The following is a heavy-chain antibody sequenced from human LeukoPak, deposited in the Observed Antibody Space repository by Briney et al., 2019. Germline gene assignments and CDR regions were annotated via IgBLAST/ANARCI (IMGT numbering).Heavy chain of an antibody. J-gene: IGHJ4*02. CDR1: GGSISSYY. V-gene: IGHV4-4*07. D-gene: IGHD4-17*01. Sequence: SETLSLTCTVSGGSISSYYWSWIRQPAGKGLEWIARIYTSGSTNYNPSLKSRVTMSVDTSKNQFSLKVSSVTAADTAVYYCARDALSDYGDYVGYFDYWGQGTLVTVSS. CDR3: ARDALSDYGDYVGYFDY. CDR2: IYTSGST.